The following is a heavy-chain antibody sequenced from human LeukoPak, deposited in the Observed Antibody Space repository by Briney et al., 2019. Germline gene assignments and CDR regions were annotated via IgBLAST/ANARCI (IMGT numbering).Heavy chain of an antibody. Sequence: PGGSLRLSCAASGFIFSNYAMSWVRQAPGKGLEWVSGINNSGDRRFYADSVKGRFTISRDNSKNTLYLQMNSLRAEDTAVYYCARGWYNFAYWGQGTRVTVSS. D-gene: IGHD6-19*01. CDR1: GFIFSNYA. CDR2: INNSGDRR. V-gene: IGHV3-23*01. J-gene: IGHJ4*02. CDR3: ARGWYNFAY.